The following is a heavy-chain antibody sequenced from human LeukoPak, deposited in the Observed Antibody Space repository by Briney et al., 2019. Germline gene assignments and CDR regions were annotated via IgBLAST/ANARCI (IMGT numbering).Heavy chain of an antibody. D-gene: IGHD4-17*01. CDR1: GFTLSSYS. CDR2: ISSSSSTI. J-gene: IGHJ6*03. Sequence: GGSLRLSCAASGFTLSSYSMNWVRQAPGKGLEWVSSISSSSSTIYYADSVKGRFTISRDNAKNSLYLQMNSLRAEDTAVYYCARDTAYYYYYMDVWGKGTTVTVSS. V-gene: IGHV3-48*01. CDR3: ARDTAYYYYYMDV.